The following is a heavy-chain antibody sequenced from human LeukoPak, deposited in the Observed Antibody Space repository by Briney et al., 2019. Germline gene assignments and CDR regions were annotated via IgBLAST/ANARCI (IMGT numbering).Heavy chain of an antibody. CDR3: AKVTVTGTRGFDY. Sequence: GGPLRLSCAGSGFTFTSYAMIWLRQAPGEGLEWVSSITGSGSSKYYADSVQDRFTTSRDNSENTLYLQMNSLRAEDTAVYYCAKVTVTGTRGFDYWGQGTLVTVSS. D-gene: IGHD6-19*01. CDR2: ITGSGSSK. J-gene: IGHJ4*02. V-gene: IGHV3-23*01. CDR1: GFTFTSYA.